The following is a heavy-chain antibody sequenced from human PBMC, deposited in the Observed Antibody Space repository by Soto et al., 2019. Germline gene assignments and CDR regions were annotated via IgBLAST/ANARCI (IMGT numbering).Heavy chain of an antibody. V-gene: IGHV3-23*01. CDR2: ISGSGGST. D-gene: IGHD3-22*01. CDR1: GFTFSSYA. J-gene: IGHJ4*02. Sequence: GGSLRLSCAASGFTFSSYAMSWVRQAPGKGLEWVSAISGSGGSTYYADSVKGRFTISRDNSKNTLYLQMNSLRAEDTAVYYCAQDRSSYNTMIVVVTGTFDYWGQGTLVTVSS. CDR3: AQDRSSYNTMIVVVTGTFDY.